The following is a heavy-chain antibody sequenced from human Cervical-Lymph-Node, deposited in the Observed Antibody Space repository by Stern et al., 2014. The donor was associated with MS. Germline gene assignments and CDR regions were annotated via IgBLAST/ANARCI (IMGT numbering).Heavy chain of an antibody. Sequence: EVQLVESGGGLVKPGGSLRLSCAASGFTFSPYNMNWVRQAPGKGLEWVSSITSTGAYQHYADSVKGRFTISRDNAKNSVSLQMSSLRAEDTAVYYCERDSHFAMDVWGQGTTVTVSS. CDR2: ITSTGAYQ. CDR3: ERDSHFAMDV. V-gene: IGHV3-21*01. CDR1: GFTFSPYN. J-gene: IGHJ6*02.